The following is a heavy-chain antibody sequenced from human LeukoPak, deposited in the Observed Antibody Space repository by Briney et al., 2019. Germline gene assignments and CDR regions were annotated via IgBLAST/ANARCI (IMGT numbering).Heavy chain of an antibody. Sequence: ASVKVSCKASGYTFTSYYMNWVPQAPGQGLEWMGGILPIFGTANYAQKFQGRVTITADKSTSTAYMELSSLTSEDPAMFYCTRSVYSHQDSGLPIYYYYYYMDVWGKGTTVTVSS. CDR2: ILPIFGTA. V-gene: IGHV1-69*06. D-gene: IGHD6-19*01. CDR3: TRSVYSHQDSGLPIYYYYYYMDV. CDR1: GYTFTSYY. J-gene: IGHJ6*03.